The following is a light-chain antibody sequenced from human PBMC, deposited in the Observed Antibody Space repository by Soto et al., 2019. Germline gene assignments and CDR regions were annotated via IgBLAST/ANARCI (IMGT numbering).Light chain of an antibody. Sequence: DIQLTQSPSFLSASVGDRVTITCRASQGISSYLAWFQQKPGKAPKLLIYGASTLQSGVPSRLSGSGSGTEFTLTISSLQTEDLGTSDCQQLRSYPLTFGQGTRVEIK. V-gene: IGKV1-9*01. CDR1: QGISSY. CDR3: QQLRSYPLT. CDR2: GAS. J-gene: IGKJ1*01.